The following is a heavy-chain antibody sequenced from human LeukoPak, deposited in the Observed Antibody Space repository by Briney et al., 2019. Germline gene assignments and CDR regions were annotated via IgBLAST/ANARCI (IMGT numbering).Heavy chain of an antibody. J-gene: IGHJ4*02. CDR3: VKDGLAFCGGDCYSYFDY. V-gene: IGHV3-30*18. CDR2: ISSDGSHK. D-gene: IGHD2-21*02. CDR1: GFTFSSYG. Sequence: GGSLRLSCAASGFTFSSYGMHWVRQAPGTGLEWVAVISSDGSHKYYADSVKGRFTISRDNTKNTVSLQMSSLRAEDTALYYCVKDGLAFCGGDCYSYFDYWGQGTLVTVSS.